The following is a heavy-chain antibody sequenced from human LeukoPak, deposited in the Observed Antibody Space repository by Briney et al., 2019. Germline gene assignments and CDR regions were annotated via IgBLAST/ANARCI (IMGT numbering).Heavy chain of an antibody. Sequence: GGSLRLSCAASGFTFSSYAMHWVRQAPGKGLEWVAVISYDGSNKYYADSVKGRFTISRDNSKNSLYLQMNSLRAEDTAVYYCARERSVSGWSPPLSLDYWGQGTLVTVSS. D-gene: IGHD6-19*01. CDR1: GFTFSSYA. J-gene: IGHJ4*02. CDR2: ISYDGSNK. CDR3: ARERSVSGWSPPLSLDY. V-gene: IGHV3-30*04.